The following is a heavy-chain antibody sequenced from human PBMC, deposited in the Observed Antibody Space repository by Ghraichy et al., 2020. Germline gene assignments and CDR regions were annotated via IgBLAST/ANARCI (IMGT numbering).Heavy chain of an antibody. J-gene: IGHJ6*02. CDR2: ISAYNGNT. CDR3: AREWGGDIVVVPAAAPHYGMDV. Sequence: ASVKVSCKASGYTFTSYGISWVRQAPGQGLEWMGWISAYNGNTNYAQKLQGRVTMTTDTSTSTAYMELRSLRSDDTAVYYCAREWGGDIVVVPAAAPHYGMDVWGQGTTVTVSS. V-gene: IGHV1-18*01. D-gene: IGHD2-2*01. CDR1: GYTFTSYG.